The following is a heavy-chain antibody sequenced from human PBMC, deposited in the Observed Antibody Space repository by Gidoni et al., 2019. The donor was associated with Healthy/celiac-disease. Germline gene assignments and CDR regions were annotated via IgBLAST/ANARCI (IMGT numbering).Heavy chain of an antibody. V-gene: IGHV3-23*01. Sequence: EVPLLEAGGGLVQPGVSLRLSCAASGFTFSSYAMRWVGHAPGKGMVWGSAISGSDCSTYYADSVKGRFTISRDKSKNTLYMQMNSLRAEDTSVYYCAKNIAAAVAWFDPWGQGTLVTVSS. J-gene: IGHJ5*02. CDR1: GFTFSSYA. CDR2: ISGSDCST. CDR3: AKNIAAAVAWFDP. D-gene: IGHD6-13*01.